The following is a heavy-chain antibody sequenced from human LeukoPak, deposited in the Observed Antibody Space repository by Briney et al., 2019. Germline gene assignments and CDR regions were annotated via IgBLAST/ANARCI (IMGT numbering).Heavy chain of an antibody. CDR1: GFTFSSYS. J-gene: IGHJ4*02. Sequence: GGSLRLSCAASGFTFSSYSMNWVRQAPGKGLEWVSSISSSSSYIYYADSVKGRFTISRDNAENSLYLQMNSLRAEDTAVYYCARGPYGSGSYHDYWGQGTLVTVSS. V-gene: IGHV3-21*01. CDR2: ISSSSSYI. D-gene: IGHD3-10*01. CDR3: ARGPYGSGSYHDY.